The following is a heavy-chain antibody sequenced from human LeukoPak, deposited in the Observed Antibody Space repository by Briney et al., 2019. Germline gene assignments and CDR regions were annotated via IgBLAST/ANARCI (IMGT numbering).Heavy chain of an antibody. Sequence: GGSLRLSCAASGFTFSSYSMNWVRQAPGKGLEWVSYISSSSSTIYYADSVKGRFTISRDNAKNSLYLQMNGLRAEDTAVYYCARAHHRRVYDYVWGSYPYWGQGTPVTVSS. CDR3: ARAHHRRVYDYVWGSYPY. CDR2: ISSSSSTI. D-gene: IGHD3-16*02. V-gene: IGHV3-48*01. J-gene: IGHJ4*02. CDR1: GFTFSSYS.